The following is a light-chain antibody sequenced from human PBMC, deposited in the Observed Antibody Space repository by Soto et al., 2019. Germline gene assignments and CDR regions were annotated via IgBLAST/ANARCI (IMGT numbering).Light chain of an antibody. V-gene: IGKV3-20*01. CDR2: GAS. Sequence: EIVLTQSPGTLSLSPGERATLSCRASQSVSSSYLAWYQQKPGQAPRLLIYGASSRATGIPDRFSGSESGTDFTLTISRLEPEDFGVYYCQQYGSSPTFGGGTKVEIK. CDR1: QSVSSSY. J-gene: IGKJ4*01. CDR3: QQYGSSPT.